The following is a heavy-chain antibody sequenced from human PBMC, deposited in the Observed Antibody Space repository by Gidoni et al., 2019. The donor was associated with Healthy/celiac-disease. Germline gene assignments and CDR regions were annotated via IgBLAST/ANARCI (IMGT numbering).Heavy chain of an antibody. CDR3: ARGLQVVIATNSSLAND. CDR1: GFTFSSYA. V-gene: IGHV3-30-3*01. J-gene: IGHJ4*02. CDR2: ISYDGSNK. D-gene: IGHD2-21*01. Sequence: QVQLVESGGGVVQPGRSLRLSCAASGFTFSSYAMHWVRQAPGKGLEWVAVISYDGSNKYYADSVKGRFTISRDNSKNTLYLQMNSLRAEDTAVYYCARGLQVVIATNSSLANDWGQGTLVTVYS.